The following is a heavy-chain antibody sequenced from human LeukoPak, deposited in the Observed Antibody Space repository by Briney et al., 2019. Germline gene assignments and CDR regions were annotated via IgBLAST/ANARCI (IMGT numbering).Heavy chain of an antibody. CDR3: AREDYYAGPFDP. Sequence: GGSLRLSCAASGFTVSGNYMSWVRQAPGKGLEWVSVIYSGGSTYYADSVKGRFTISRDNAKNTLYLQMNSLRAEDTAVYYCAREDYYAGPFDPWGQGTLVTVSS. CDR2: IYSGGST. J-gene: IGHJ5*02. D-gene: IGHD3-22*01. V-gene: IGHV3-66*01. CDR1: GFTVSGNY.